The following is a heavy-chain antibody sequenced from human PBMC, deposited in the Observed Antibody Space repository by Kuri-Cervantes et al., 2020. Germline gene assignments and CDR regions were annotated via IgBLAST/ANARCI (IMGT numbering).Heavy chain of an antibody. D-gene: IGHD2/OR15-2a*01. V-gene: IGHV3-30*03. CDR2: ISYDGRNK. CDR1: GFTFSSYG. CDR3: ARSTTGKGYYFDY. Sequence: GESLKISCAASGFTFSSYGMHWVRQAPGKGPEWVAVISYDGRNKYYADSVKGRFTISRDNSKNTLYLQMNSLRAEDTAVYYCARSTTGKGYYFDYWGQGTLVTVSS. J-gene: IGHJ4*02.